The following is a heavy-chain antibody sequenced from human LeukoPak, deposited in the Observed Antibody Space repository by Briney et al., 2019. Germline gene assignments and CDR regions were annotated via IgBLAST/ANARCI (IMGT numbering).Heavy chain of an antibody. CDR1: GFTFSSYW. J-gene: IGHJ4*02. CDR2: ISGGGVST. Sequence: GGSLRLSCAASGFTFSSYWMSWVRQAPGKGLEWVSAISGGGVSTYYADSVKGRFTISRDNSKNTLYLQMNSLRAEDTAVYYCAKLSSDRGNDYWGQGTLVTVSS. CDR3: AKLSSDRGNDY. V-gene: IGHV3-23*01. D-gene: IGHD3-10*01.